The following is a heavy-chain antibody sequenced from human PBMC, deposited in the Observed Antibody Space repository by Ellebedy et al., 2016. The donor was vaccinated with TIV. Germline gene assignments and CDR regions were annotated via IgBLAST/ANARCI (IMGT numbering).Heavy chain of an antibody. Sequence: GESLKISCAASGFSFRSYWMSWVRQAPGKGLEWVASINQDGSQKYHVDSVKGRFTISRDNAKNSLYLQMNSLTVEDTAVYYCATDGSYGDYLSPAHAFVFWGQGTTVTVSS. CDR2: INQDGSQK. D-gene: IGHD4-17*01. CDR3: ATDGSYGDYLSPAHAFVF. CDR1: GFSFRSYW. J-gene: IGHJ3*01. V-gene: IGHV3-7*01.